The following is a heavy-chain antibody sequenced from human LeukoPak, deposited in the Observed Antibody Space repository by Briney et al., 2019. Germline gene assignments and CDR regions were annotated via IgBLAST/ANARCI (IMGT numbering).Heavy chain of an antibody. V-gene: IGHV4-30-4*08. CDR3: ARADPGGLWFGEIRAYFDY. CDR2: IYYSGNT. D-gene: IGHD3-10*01. J-gene: IGHJ4*02. Sequence: SETLSLTCTVSGASISSGDYYWSWIRQPPGKGLEWIGYIYYSGNTYYNPSLESRVTISVDTSKNQFSLKLSSVTAADTAVYYCARADPGGLWFGEIRAYFDYWGQGTLVTVSS. CDR1: GASISSGDYY.